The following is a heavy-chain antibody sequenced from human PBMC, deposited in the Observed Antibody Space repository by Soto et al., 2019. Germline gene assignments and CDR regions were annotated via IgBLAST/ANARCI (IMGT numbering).Heavy chain of an antibody. Sequence: SETLSLTCTVSGGSISSGDYYWSWIRQPPGKGLEWIGYIYYSGSTYYNPSLKSRVTISVDTSKNQFSLKLSSVTAADTAVYYCARENEIMITFGGVTRYFDYWGQGTLVTVSS. V-gene: IGHV4-30-4*01. CDR1: GGSISSGDYY. CDR2: IYYSGST. CDR3: ARENEIMITFGGVTRYFDY. D-gene: IGHD3-16*01. J-gene: IGHJ4*02.